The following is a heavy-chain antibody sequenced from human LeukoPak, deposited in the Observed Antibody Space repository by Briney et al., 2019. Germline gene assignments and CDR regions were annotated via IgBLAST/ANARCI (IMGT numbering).Heavy chain of an antibody. CDR2: INPSTGGT. D-gene: IGHD2-2*01. V-gene: IGHV1-2*04. CDR3: ARGYSSMFIDN. Sequence: ASMKVSCKASGYIFTNNYIHWVRQAPGQGLEWLGWINPSTGGTKYAQQFQGWVTLTRGTSTSTAYLDLSRLKSNDTAVYYCARGYSSMFIDNWGQGTLVSVSS. CDR1: GYIFTNNY. J-gene: IGHJ4*02.